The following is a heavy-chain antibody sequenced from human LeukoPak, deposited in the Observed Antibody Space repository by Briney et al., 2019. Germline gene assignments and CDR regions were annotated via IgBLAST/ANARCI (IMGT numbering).Heavy chain of an antibody. J-gene: IGHJ4*02. CDR2: IKSKTDGGTT. CDR1: GFTFSNAW. V-gene: IGHV3-15*07. CDR3: TTFDY. Sequence: GGSLRLSCAASGFTFSNAWMNWVRQAPGKGLEWVGCIKSKTDGGTTDYAAPVKGRFTISRDDSKNTLYLQMNSLKPEDTAVYYCTTFDYWGQGTLVTVSS.